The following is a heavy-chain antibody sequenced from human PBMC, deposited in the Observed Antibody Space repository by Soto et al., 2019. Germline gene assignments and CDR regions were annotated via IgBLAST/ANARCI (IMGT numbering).Heavy chain of an antibody. CDR2: ISAYNGNT. Sequence: GASVKVSCKASGYTFSIYTIHWVRQAPGQRLEWMGWISAYNGNTSYAQKFQGRVTMTRDTSTSTVYMELSSLRSEDTAVYYCAARVPRGYSYGYDYWGQGTLVTVSS. CDR1: GYTFSIYT. CDR3: AARVPRGYSYGYDY. J-gene: IGHJ4*02. V-gene: IGHV1-3*01. D-gene: IGHD5-18*01.